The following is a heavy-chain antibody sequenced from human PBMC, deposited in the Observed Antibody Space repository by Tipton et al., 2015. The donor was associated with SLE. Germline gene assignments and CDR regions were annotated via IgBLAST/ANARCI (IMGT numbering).Heavy chain of an antibody. V-gene: IGHV3-66*02. CDR3: ARDHYDILTGNRNAFDI. D-gene: IGHD3-9*01. J-gene: IGHJ3*02. CDR1: GFTFSSYS. Sequence: SLRLSCAASGFTFSSYSMNWVRQVPGKGLEWVSVIYSGDSTYYADSVKGQFTISRDNSKNTLYLQMNSLRAEDTAVYYCARDHYDILTGNRNAFDIWGQGTMVTVSS. CDR2: IYSGDST.